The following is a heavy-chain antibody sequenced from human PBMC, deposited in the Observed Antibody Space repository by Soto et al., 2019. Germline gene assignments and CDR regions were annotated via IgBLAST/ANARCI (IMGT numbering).Heavy chain of an antibody. D-gene: IGHD3-10*01. Sequence: LRLSCLASGFTFSDYAMTWVRHVPGRGLEWVASLDGAGGSTYYADSVRGRFTISRDNSQNTLFLQMKRLTVDDTAIYYCAAPRDQYGSGVSWFTYGMDIWGQGTTVTVSS. CDR3: AAPRDQYGSGVSWFTYGMDI. CDR1: GFTFSDYA. V-gene: IGHV3-23*01. J-gene: IGHJ6*02. CDR2: LDGAGGST.